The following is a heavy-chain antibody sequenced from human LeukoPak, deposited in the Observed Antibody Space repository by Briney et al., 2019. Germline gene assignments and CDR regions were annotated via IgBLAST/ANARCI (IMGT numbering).Heavy chain of an antibody. CDR3: ARRVIGYYDSSGGEDY. CDR2: INPNSGGT. Sequence: GASVKVSCKASGYTFTGYYMHWVRQAPGQGLEWMGRINPNSGGTNYAQKFQGRVTMTRDTSISTAYMELSRLRSDDTAVYYCARRVIGYYDSSGGEDYWGQGTLVTVSS. D-gene: IGHD3-22*01. V-gene: IGHV1-2*06. J-gene: IGHJ4*02. CDR1: GYTFTGYY.